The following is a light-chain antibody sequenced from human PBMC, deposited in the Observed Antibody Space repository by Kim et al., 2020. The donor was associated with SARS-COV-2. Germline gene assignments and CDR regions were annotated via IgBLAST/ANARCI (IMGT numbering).Light chain of an antibody. CDR1: SSGVGGYNY. CDR3: SSYTSSSTLG. J-gene: IGLJ3*02. Sequence: GQSITISCTGTSSGVGGYNYVSWYQQDPGKEPNLRIYDGSKRPAEGSNRFSGCKSGNTASLTISGLPAEDEADYYCSSYTSSSTLGFGGGTKVTVL. V-gene: IGLV2-14*04. CDR2: DGS.